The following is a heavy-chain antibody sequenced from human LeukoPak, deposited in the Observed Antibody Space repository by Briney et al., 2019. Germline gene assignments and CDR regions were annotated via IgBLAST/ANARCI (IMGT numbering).Heavy chain of an antibody. CDR3: ARGEGYCSSTSCYKEDYYGMDV. V-gene: IGHV3-11*06. CDR2: ISSSSSYT. Sequence: GGSLRLSCAASGFTFSDYYMSWIRQAPGKGLEWVSYISSSSSYTNYADSVKGRFTIFRDNAKNSLYLQMNSLRAEDTAVYYCARGEGYCSSTSCYKEDYYGMDVWGQGTTVTVSS. J-gene: IGHJ6*02. D-gene: IGHD2-2*02. CDR1: GFTFSDYY.